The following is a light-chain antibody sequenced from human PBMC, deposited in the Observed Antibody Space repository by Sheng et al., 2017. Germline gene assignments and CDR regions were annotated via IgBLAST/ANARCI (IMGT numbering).Light chain of an antibody. J-gene: IGLJ2*01. V-gene: IGLV2-23*03. CDR2: EGN. CDR1: SSDVGGYNL. Sequence: QSALTQPASVSGSFGQSITISCTGTSSDVGGYNLVSWYQRRPGTAPKSILYEGNKRPSGVSNRFSGSKSGNTASLTISGLQAEDEADYYCCSYAGSSTFVLFGGGPNSTVL. CDR3: CSYAGSSTFVL.